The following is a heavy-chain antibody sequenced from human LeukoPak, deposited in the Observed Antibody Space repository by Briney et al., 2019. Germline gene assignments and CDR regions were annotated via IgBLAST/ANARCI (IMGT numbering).Heavy chain of an antibody. J-gene: IGHJ3*02. CDR1: GFTVSSKY. CDR3: ARDSEITIFGVVDAFDI. V-gene: IGHV3-66*02. CDR2: IYSGGST. Sequence: GESLRLSCAASGFTVSSKYISWVRQAPGKRLEWVSVIYSGGSTYYADSVKGRFTISRDNSKNTLYLQMNSLRAEDTAVYYCARDSEITIFGVVDAFDIWGQGTMVTVSS. D-gene: IGHD3-3*01.